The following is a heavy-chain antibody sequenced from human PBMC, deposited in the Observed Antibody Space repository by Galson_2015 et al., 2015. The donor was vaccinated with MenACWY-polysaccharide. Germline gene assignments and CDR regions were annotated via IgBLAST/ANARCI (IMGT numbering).Heavy chain of an antibody. V-gene: IGHV3-23*01. J-gene: IGHJ6*03. CDR2: ISTGGTT. CDR1: GFTFSDYA. CDR3: AKDHKWTAKGFVIEIVTDSHYMDA. Sequence: SLRLSCAASGFTFSDYAMNWVRQAPGKGLEWVSAISTGGTTYYADSVMGRFSISRDNSKSMLYLQMNSLRAEETAVYYCAKDHKWTAKGFVIEIVTDSHYMDAWGKGPRSSSP. D-gene: IGHD2-21*01.